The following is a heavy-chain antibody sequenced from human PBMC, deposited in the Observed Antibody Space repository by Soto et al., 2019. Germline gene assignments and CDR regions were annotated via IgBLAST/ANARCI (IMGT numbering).Heavy chain of an antibody. D-gene: IGHD2-2*01. CDR3: VVDSGCSSSSCYVDYALDV. CDR1: GFTFSNYN. CDR2: ITSSGSYI. Sequence: EVQLVESGGGLVKPWVSLRLSCAASGFTFSNYNMNWFRQAPGKGLEWVSSITSSGSYIYYADSVKGRFTISRDNAKNSLFLQMYSLRAEDTAVYYCVVDSGCSSSSCYVDYALDVWGQGTTVTVSS. J-gene: IGHJ6*02. V-gene: IGHV3-21*02.